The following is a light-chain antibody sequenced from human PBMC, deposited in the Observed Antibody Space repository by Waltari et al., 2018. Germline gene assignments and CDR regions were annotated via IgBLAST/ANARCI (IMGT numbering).Light chain of an antibody. CDR2: GAS. V-gene: IGKV3-20*01. Sequence: EIVLTQSPGTLSLSPGERATLSYRASQSVSRALAWYQQKPGQAPRLLIYGASSRATGIPDRFTGSGSGTDFSLTISSLESEDFAVYYCQHYVRLPVTFGQGTNVEIK. J-gene: IGKJ1*01. CDR3: QHYVRLPVT. CDR1: QSVSRA.